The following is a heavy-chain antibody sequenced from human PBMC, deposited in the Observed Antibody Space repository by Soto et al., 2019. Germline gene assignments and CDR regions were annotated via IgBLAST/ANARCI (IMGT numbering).Heavy chain of an antibody. CDR2: IIPIFGTA. CDR3: AWGWLGVDTAMESGY. V-gene: IGHV1-69*12. CDR1: GGTFSSYA. D-gene: IGHD5-18*01. J-gene: IGHJ4*02. Sequence: QVQLVQSGAEVKKPGSSVKVSCKASGGTFSSYAISWVRQAPGQGLEWMGGIIPIFGTANYAQKFQGRVTIXXDXSXXTAYMERSSLRSEDTAVYYCAWGWLGVDTAMESGYWGQGTLVTVSS.